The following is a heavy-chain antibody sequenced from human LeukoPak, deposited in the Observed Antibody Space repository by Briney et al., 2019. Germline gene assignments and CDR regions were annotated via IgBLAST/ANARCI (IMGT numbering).Heavy chain of an antibody. CDR2: ISPGGDGG. CDR3: AGAVVVSPAGPYSWFDP. D-gene: IGHD2-15*01. CDR1: GFTFSNIW. J-gene: IGHJ5*02. V-gene: IGHV3-7*03. Sequence: PGGSLRLSCAAAGFTFSNIWMSWVRQAPGRGLEWAANISPGGDGGRYVDSVKGRFSISRDNGRNSLYLQMTALRVEDTAIYYCAGAVVVSPAGPYSWFDPWGQGTLVTVSS.